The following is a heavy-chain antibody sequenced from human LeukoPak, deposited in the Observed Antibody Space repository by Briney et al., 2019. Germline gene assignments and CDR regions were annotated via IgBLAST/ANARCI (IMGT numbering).Heavy chain of an antibody. CDR1: GFTFSNYG. J-gene: IGHJ5*02. CDR3: ARDYHDSSGKRWFDP. V-gene: IGHV3-21*01. Sequence: GGSLRLSCAASGFTFSNYGMHWVRQAPGKGLEWVSSISSSSSYIYYADSVKGRFTISRDNAKNSLYLQMNSLRAEDTAVYYCARDYHDSSGKRWFDPWGQGTLVTVSS. CDR2: ISSSSSYI. D-gene: IGHD3-22*01.